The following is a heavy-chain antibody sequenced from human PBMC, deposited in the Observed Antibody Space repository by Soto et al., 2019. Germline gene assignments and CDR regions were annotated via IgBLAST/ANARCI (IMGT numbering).Heavy chain of an antibody. Sequence: PAASLRLSCAASGFAFRDCAMSRVRQAPGKGLEWVSTISGSGSNTYYADSVKGRFTISRDNSQNTLYLQMNSLRAEDTAVYYCAKERTGKVDYWGQGT. CDR3: AKERTGKVDY. J-gene: IGHJ4*02. V-gene: IGHV3-23*01. CDR2: ISGSGSNT. CDR1: GFAFRDCA.